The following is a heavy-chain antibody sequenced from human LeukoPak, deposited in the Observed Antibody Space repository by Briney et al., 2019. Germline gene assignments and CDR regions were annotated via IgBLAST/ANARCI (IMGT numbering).Heavy chain of an antibody. CDR2: ISSSSSTI. CDR1: GFTFSSYG. J-gene: IGHJ4*02. V-gene: IGHV3-48*01. CDR3: ARGEEWDLHGEGTDY. Sequence: GGSLRLSCAASGFTFSSYGMHWVRQAPGKGLEWVSYISSSSSTIYYADSVKGRFTISRDNAKNSLYLQMNSLRAEDTAVYYCARGEEWDLHGEGTDYWGQGTLVTVSS. D-gene: IGHD1-26*01.